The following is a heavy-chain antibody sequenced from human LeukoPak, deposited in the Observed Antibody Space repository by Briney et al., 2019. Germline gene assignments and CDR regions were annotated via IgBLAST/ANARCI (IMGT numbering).Heavy chain of an antibody. Sequence: GESLKISCKGSGYSFTYYWIGWVRQMPGKGLEWMGIIYPGDSDTRYRPSFQGQVTISVDKSISTAYLQWSSLKASDTAMYYCARQDGNSKYYFDYWGQGTLVTVTS. J-gene: IGHJ4*02. D-gene: IGHD1-1*01. V-gene: IGHV5-51*01. CDR1: GYSFTYYW. CDR2: IYPGDSDT. CDR3: ARQDGNSKYYFDY.